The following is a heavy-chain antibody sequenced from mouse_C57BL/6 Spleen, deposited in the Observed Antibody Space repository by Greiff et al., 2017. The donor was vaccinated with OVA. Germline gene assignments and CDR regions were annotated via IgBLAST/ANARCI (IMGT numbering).Heavy chain of an antibody. CDR3: ARGETYSWFAY. J-gene: IGHJ3*01. CDR1: GYTFTDYY. D-gene: IGHD1-1*01. Sequence: VQLVESGAELVRPGASVKLSCKASGYTFTDYYINWVKQRPGQGLEWIARIYPGSGNTYYNEKFKGKATLTAEKSSSTAYMQLSSLTSEDSAVYFCARGETYSWFAYWGQGTLVTVSA. CDR2: IYPGSGNT. V-gene: IGHV1-76*01.